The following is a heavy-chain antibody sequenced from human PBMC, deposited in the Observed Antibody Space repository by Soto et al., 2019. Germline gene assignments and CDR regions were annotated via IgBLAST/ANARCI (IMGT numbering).Heavy chain of an antibody. Sequence: GGSLRLSCAGSAFTFSNYAMNWVRQAPGKGLEWVSSISDSGDYTNYADSVKGRFTISRDNSKNTLYLQMNSLRAEDTAVYYCAKGSYCSSNSCAMMAWLDPWGQGTLVTVSS. D-gene: IGHD2-2*01. V-gene: IGHV3-23*01. CDR2: ISDSGDYT. CDR1: AFTFSNYA. CDR3: AKGSYCSSNSCAMMAWLDP. J-gene: IGHJ5*02.